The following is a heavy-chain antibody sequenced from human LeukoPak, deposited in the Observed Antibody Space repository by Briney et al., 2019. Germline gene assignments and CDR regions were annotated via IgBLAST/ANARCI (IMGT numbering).Heavy chain of an antibody. CDR2: IYNSGST. CDR3: ARGGDSSGYYSFDY. CDR1: GGSINRSSYY. Sequence: PSETLSLTCTVSGGSINRSSYYWGWIRQPPGKGLEWIGTIYNSGSTYYSPSLKSRVTISVDTSKDQFSLKLSSVTAADTAVYYCARGGDSSGYYSFDYWGQGTLVTVSS. V-gene: IGHV4-39*07. D-gene: IGHD3-22*01. J-gene: IGHJ4*02.